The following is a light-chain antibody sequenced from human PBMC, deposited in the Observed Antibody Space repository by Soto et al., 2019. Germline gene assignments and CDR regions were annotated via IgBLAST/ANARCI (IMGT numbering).Light chain of an antibody. J-gene: IGLJ1*01. CDR3: SSYTSSSTYV. V-gene: IGLV2-14*03. CDR1: SSDVGGYNY. CDR2: EVY. Sequence: SVLTQLASVSRSSGHSIAISCTGSSSDVGGYNYVSWYQQHPGKAPKLIIYEVYNRPSGVSDRFSGSKSGNTASLTISGLQADDEADYYCSSYTSSSTYVFGTGTKVNVL.